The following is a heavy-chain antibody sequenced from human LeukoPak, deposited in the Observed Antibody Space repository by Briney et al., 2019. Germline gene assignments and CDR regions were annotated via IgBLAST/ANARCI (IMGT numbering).Heavy chain of an antibody. CDR1: GFTFSSYW. CDR2: INLEGSST. J-gene: IGHJ4*02. D-gene: IGHD5-18*01. V-gene: IGHV3-74*01. Sequence: GGSLSLSCTISGFTFSSYWMHWVGQAPGKGLVWVSRINLEGSSTNYADSVKGRFTISRDNAKNTLYLQMNRLRAEDTALYYCARDPIGYSYIDYWGQGTLVTVSS. CDR3: ARDPIGYSYIDY.